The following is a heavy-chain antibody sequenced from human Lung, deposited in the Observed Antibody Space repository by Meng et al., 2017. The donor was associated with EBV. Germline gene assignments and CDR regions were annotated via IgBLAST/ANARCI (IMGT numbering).Heavy chain of an antibody. CDR3: ARVRPRFDYDSRGYYPYYFDS. V-gene: IGHV7-4-1*02. Sequence: QVRLVQSGSELKKPXASVKISCXASGYLXTSYAMNWVRQAPGQWLEWMGWINTDIGNPTYAQGFTGRFVFSLDTSVTTAYLQISSLKAEDTAVYFCARVRPRFDYDSRGYYPYYFDSWGQGTLVTVSS. D-gene: IGHD3-22*01. CDR2: INTDIGNP. J-gene: IGHJ4*02. CDR1: GYLXTSYA.